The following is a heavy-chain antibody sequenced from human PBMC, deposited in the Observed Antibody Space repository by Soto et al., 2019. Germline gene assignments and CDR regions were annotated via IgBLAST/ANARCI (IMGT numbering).Heavy chain of an antibody. CDR1: GYTFTTYS. Sequence: QVQLVQSGTEVKKSGASVKLSCKTSGYTFTTYSITWVRQAPGQGLEWMGWVSAYNGNTNYAQKFQGRVTMTTDMSTSTAYMELRSLRSDDTAMYYCAREAFGVHSSWFAPWGQGTLVTVSS. V-gene: IGHV1-18*04. J-gene: IGHJ5*02. D-gene: IGHD6-13*01. CDR2: VSAYNGNT. CDR3: AREAFGVHSSWFAP.